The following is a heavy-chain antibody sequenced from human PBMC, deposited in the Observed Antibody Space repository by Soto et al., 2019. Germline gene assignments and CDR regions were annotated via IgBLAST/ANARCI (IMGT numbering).Heavy chain of an antibody. CDR2: ISSSGSTT. Sequence: GGSLRLSCAASGFTFSSYNMNWVRQAPGKGLEWVSYISSSGSTTYYADSVKGRFTISRDNAENSLYLQMNSLRAEDTAVYYCARSIVVVTALDYWGQGTLVTVSS. J-gene: IGHJ4*02. CDR3: ARSIVVVTALDY. D-gene: IGHD2-21*02. V-gene: IGHV3-48*01. CDR1: GFTFSSYN.